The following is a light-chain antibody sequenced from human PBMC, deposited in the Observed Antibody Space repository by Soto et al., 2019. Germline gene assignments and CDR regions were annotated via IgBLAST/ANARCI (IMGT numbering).Light chain of an antibody. V-gene: IGLV2-14*01. CDR3: SSYTSINTFV. CDR2: EVS. J-gene: IGLJ1*01. CDR1: SSDVGGSKH. Sequence: QSVLTQPASVSGSPGQSITISCTGTSSDVGGSKHVSWYQQHPGKAPKLMIYEVSDRPSGVSNRFSGSKSGNTASLTISGLQAEDEADYYCSSYTSINTFVFGTGTKLTVL.